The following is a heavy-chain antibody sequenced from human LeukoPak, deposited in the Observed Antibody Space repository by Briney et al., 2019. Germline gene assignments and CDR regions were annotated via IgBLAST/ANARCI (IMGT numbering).Heavy chain of an antibody. Sequence: GRSLRLSCAASGFTFSSYAMHWVRQAPGKGLEWVARISYDGSNKYYADSVKGRFTISRDNSKNTLYLQMNSLRAEDTAVYYCAKFFTGDYVRVFDIWGQGTMVTVSS. J-gene: IGHJ3*02. CDR3: AKFFTGDYVRVFDI. V-gene: IGHV3-30*18. CDR2: ISYDGSNK. D-gene: IGHD3-16*01. CDR1: GFTFSSYA.